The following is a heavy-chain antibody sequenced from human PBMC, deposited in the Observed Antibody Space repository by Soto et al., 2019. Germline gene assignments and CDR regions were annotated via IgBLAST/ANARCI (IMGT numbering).Heavy chain of an antibody. CDR1: GGSINNTNYS. J-gene: IGHJ5*02. D-gene: IGHD3-10*01. Sequence: PSERLSRTCSVSGGSINNTNYSWSWIRQPPGKGLEWIGMIYYTGRTYYSESLKRRVTISVAPSKHQISLKVTSVTAADRAVYSCPRSGSRGHLRDWFDLCGHRILVTVSS. CDR2: IYYTGRT. CDR3: PRSGSRGHLRDWFDL. V-gene: IGHV4-39*01.